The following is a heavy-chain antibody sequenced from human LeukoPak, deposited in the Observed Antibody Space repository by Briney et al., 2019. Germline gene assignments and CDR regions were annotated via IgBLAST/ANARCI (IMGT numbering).Heavy chain of an antibody. D-gene: IGHD1-26*01. CDR1: GYTFTGHY. Sequence: ASVKVSCKTSGYTFTGHYIHWVRQAPGQGLEWMGWINPKSGGTDFAQNFQGRVTMTRDTSISTAYLDLSRLTSDDTAVYYCARDHMVSATSFSTPFFFFDLWGMAPWSLSPQ. J-gene: IGHJ2*01. CDR2: INPKSGGT. V-gene: IGHV1-2*02. CDR3: ARDHMVSATSFSTPFFFFDL.